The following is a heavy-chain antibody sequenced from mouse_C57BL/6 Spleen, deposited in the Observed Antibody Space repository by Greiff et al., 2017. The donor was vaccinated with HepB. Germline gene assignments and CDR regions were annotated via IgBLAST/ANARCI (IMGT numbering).Heavy chain of an antibody. J-gene: IGHJ2*01. V-gene: IGHV1-55*01. D-gene: IGHD1-1*01. CDR1: GYTFTSYW. CDR3: ARRDYYGSSPNAY. CDR2: IYPGSGST. Sequence: QVQLQQSGAELVKPGASVKMSCKASGYTFTSYWITWVKQRPGQGLEWIGDIYPGSGSTNYNEKFKSKATLTVDTSSSTAYMQLSSLTSEDSAVYYCARRDYYGSSPNAYWGQGTTLTVSS.